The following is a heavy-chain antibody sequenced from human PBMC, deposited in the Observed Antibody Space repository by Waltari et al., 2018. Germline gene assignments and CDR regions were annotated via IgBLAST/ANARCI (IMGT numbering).Heavy chain of an antibody. V-gene: IGHV4-39*07. CDR2: GYYSGYT. D-gene: IGHD6-13*01. J-gene: IGHJ4*02. CDR3: ARLYSSSWYQIDY. Sequence: QLQLQESGPGLVKPSETLSLTCTVSGASISSSNYYWAWLRQPPGEGLEWIGNGYYSGYTYYNPSLKSRVTISLDTSKTQFSLKLSSVTAADTAVYYCARLYSSSWYQIDYWGQGTLVTVSS. CDR1: GASISSSNYY.